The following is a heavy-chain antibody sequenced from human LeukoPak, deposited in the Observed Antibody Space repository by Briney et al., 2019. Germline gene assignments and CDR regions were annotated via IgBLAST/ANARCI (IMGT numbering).Heavy chain of an antibody. V-gene: IGHV1-69*04. CDR2: IIPIFGIA. CDR1: GGTFSSYA. CDR3: ARDQDYGSSGPSWFDP. J-gene: IGHJ5*02. Sequence: GASVKVSCKASGGTFSSYAISWVRQAPGQGLEWMGRIIPIFGIANYAQKFQGRVTITADKSTSTAYMELSSLRSEDTAVYYCARDQDYGSSGPSWFDPWGQGTLVTVSS. D-gene: IGHD3-22*01.